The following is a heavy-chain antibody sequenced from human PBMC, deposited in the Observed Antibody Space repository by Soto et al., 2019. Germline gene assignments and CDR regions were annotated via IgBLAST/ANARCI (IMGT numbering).Heavy chain of an antibody. CDR2: ISPFNGNT. Sequence: ASVKVSCKSSGYPFTHYGITWIRQAPGQGLEWMGWISPFNGNTNYGQTLQGRVTLTTDTSTGTVYMELRSLRSDDTAVYYCARYQSFYRTYYYGIDVRGQGTTVTGSS. CDR3: ARYQSFYRTYYYGIDV. V-gene: IGHV1-18*01. D-gene: IGHD3-16*01. J-gene: IGHJ6*02. CDR1: GYPFTHYG.